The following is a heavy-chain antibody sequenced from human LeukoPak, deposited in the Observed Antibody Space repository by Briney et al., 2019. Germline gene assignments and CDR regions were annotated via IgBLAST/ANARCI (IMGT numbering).Heavy chain of an antibody. CDR3: ARSGYSGYDSNWFDP. Sequence: SETLSLTCTVSGGFINSYYWSWIRQPPGKGLEWIGYMYYSGSTNYNPSLKSRVTISVDTSKNQFSLKLSSVTAADTAVYYCARSGYSGYDSNWFDPWGQGTLVTVSS. D-gene: IGHD5-12*01. V-gene: IGHV4-59*01. J-gene: IGHJ5*02. CDR2: MYYSGST. CDR1: GGFINSYY.